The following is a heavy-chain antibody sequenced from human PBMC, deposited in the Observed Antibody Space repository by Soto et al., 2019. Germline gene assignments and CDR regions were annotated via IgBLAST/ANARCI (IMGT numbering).Heavy chain of an antibody. CDR1: GGSISSYY. Sequence: QVQLQESGPGLVKPSETLSLTCTVSGGSISSYYWSWIRQPPGKGLEWIGYIYYSGSTNYNPSLKSRVTISVDTSKNQFSLKLSSVTAADTAVYYCARDELYGDYDYYYGMDVWGQGTTVTVSS. CDR3: ARDELYGDYDYYYGMDV. V-gene: IGHV4-59*01. CDR2: IYYSGST. J-gene: IGHJ6*02. D-gene: IGHD4-17*01.